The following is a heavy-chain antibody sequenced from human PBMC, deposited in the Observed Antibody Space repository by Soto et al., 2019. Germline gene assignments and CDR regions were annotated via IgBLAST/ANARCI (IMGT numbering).Heavy chain of an antibody. V-gene: IGHV3-30-3*01. J-gene: IGHJ4*02. Sequence: PWGSLRLSCAASGFTFSSYAMHWVRQAPGKGLEWVAVISYDGSNKYYADSVKGRFTISRDNSKNTLYLQMNSLRAEDTAVYYCARETQDYSFDYWGQGTLVTVSS. CDR2: ISYDGSNK. CDR3: ARETQDYSFDY. D-gene: IGHD2-15*01. CDR1: GFTFSSYA.